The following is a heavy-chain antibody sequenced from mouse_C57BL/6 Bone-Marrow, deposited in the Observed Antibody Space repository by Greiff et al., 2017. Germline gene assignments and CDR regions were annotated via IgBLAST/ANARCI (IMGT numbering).Heavy chain of an antibody. D-gene: IGHD1-1*01. CDR2: INPYNGGT. V-gene: IGHV1-19*01. J-gene: IGHJ2*01. CDR1: GYTFTDYY. CDR3: ARRIPDYYGSSPYYFDY. Sequence: VQLQQSGPVLVKPGASVKMSCKASGYTFTDYYMNWVKQSHGKSLEWIGVINPYNGGTSYNQKFKGKATLTVDKSSSTAYMELNSLTSEDSAVYYCARRIPDYYGSSPYYFDYWGQGTTLTVSS.